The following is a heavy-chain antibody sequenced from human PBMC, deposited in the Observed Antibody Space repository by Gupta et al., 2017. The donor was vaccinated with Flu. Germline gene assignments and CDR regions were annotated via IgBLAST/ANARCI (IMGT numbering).Heavy chain of an antibody. CDR3: ATVTTGC. Sequence: PGKGLVWVSRINADGSSTTYADSVKGRFTISRDNAKNTLYLQMNSLGADDTAVYYCATVTTGCWGQGTLVTVSS. D-gene: IGHD4-17*01. J-gene: IGHJ4*02. V-gene: IGHV3-74*03. CDR2: INADGSST.